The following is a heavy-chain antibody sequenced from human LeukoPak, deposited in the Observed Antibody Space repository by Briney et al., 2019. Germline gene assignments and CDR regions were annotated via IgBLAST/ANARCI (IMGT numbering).Heavy chain of an antibody. D-gene: IGHD3-22*01. CDR2: IYTSGIT. J-gene: IGHJ4*02. CDR3: ARLGGYYDPFDY. Sequence: SESLSLTCTVSGGSISSYYWSWVRQPPGKGLEWIGYIYTSGITNYNPSLKSRVTMSEDTSKNQFSLKLSSVTAADTAVYYGARLGGYYDPFDYWGQGTLVTVSS. CDR1: GGSISSYY. V-gene: IGHV4-4*09.